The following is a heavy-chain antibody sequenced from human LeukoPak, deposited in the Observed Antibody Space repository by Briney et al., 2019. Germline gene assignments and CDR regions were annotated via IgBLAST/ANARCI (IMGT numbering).Heavy chain of an antibody. CDR3: ATAEWENFYFDS. CDR2: TSYGGGA. V-gene: IGHV4-31*03. CDR1: GASVSRGGYY. J-gene: IGHJ4*02. Sequence: PSETLSLTCTVSGASVSRGGYYWSWIRQHPGKGLEWIGFTSYGGGAYYNPSLMSRSTMSVDPSQNQFSLKMRDVTAADTAVYFCATAEWENFYFDSWGQGALVAVTS. D-gene: IGHD1-26*01.